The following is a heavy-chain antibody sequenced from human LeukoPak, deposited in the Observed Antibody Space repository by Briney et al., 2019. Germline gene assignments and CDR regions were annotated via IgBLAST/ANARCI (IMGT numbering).Heavy chain of an antibody. V-gene: IGHV3-7*03. CDR1: GFPFNAYW. Sequence: GGSLRLSCAASGFPFNAYWMTWVRQAPGKGLEWVANIKQDGSEKYYVDSVKGRFTISRDNGENLLHLQTNSLRVEDTAVYYCGRGMDVWGQGITVTVSS. CDR2: IKQDGSEK. J-gene: IGHJ6*02. CDR3: GRGMDV.